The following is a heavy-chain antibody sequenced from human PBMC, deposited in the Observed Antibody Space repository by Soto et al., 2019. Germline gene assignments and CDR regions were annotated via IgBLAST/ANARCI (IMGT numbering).Heavy chain of an antibody. CDR2: NSAYNGNT. V-gene: IGHV1-18*01. D-gene: IGHD2-15*01. Sequence: ASVKVSCKASGYTVTSYGISWVRQAPGQGPEWMGWNSAYNGNTNYAQKLQGRITMTTDTSTSKAFMELRSLTSDDTAVYYCARDRHSGFDPWGQGTLVTVSS. CDR3: ARDRHSGFDP. CDR1: GYTVTSYG. J-gene: IGHJ5*02.